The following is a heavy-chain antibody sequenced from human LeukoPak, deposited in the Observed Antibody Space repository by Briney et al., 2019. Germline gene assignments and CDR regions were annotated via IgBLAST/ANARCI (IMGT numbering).Heavy chain of an antibody. CDR2: IWPEDSDT. Sequence: GESLKISCKVSRDMFAFYWIAWVRQMPGKGLECMGIIWPEDSDTRYSPSFRGQVTISADKSIRTAFLQWNSLKASDTAMYHCARRRRDAFDVWGQGTMVTVSS. CDR3: ARRRRDAFDV. J-gene: IGHJ3*01. CDR1: RDMFAFYW. V-gene: IGHV5-51*01.